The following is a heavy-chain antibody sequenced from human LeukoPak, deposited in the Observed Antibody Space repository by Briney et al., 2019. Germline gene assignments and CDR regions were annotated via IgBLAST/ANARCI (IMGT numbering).Heavy chain of an antibody. CDR2: INHSGST. D-gene: IGHD5-18*01. V-gene: IGHV4-34*01. Sequence: PSETLSLTCAVYGGSFSGYYWSWIRQPPGKGLEWIGEINHSGSTNYNPSLKSRVTISVDTSKNQFSLKLSSVTAADTAVYYCARAPENVDTAQNWFDPWGQGTLVTVSS. CDR3: ARAPENVDTAQNWFDP. CDR1: GGSFSGYY. J-gene: IGHJ5*02.